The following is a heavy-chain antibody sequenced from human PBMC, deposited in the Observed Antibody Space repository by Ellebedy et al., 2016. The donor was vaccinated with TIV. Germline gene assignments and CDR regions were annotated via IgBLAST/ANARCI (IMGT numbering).Heavy chain of an antibody. Sequence: SVKVSCKASGGIFRSNAFSWARLAPGQGLEWMGGIVAVFGTTTYAQKFQGRVTITADESTSTVYMELSSLTADDTAAYYCARYSGYHFRGNYFDYWGQGTLVTVSS. J-gene: IGHJ4*02. D-gene: IGHD5-12*01. CDR1: GGIFRSNA. V-gene: IGHV1-69*13. CDR2: IVAVFGTT. CDR3: ARYSGYHFRGNYFDY.